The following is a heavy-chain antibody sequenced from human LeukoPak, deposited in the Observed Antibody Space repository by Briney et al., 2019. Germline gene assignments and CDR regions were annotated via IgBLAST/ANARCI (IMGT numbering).Heavy chain of an antibody. D-gene: IGHD6-13*01. CDR1: GGSISSGDYY. Sequence: SETLSLTCTVSGGSISSGDYYWSWIRQPPGKGLEWIGYIYYSGSTYYNPSLKSRVTISVDTSKNQFSLKLSSVTAADTAVYYCAREDAAGTEKRTPYWGQGTLVTVSS. CDR3: AREDAAGTEKRTPY. V-gene: IGHV4-30-4*08. J-gene: IGHJ4*02. CDR2: IYYSGST.